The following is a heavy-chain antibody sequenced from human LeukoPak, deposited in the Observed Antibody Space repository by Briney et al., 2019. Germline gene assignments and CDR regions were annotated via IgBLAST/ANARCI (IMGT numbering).Heavy chain of an antibody. D-gene: IGHD1-1*01. V-gene: IGHV1-2*02. CDR1: VYTFTDYY. CDR3: ARAPHWNDDTFDI. J-gene: IGHJ3*02. Sequence: ASVNVSCKASVYTFTDYYIHWVRQAPGQGLQWMGWINPNSGATNYAQKFQGRVTITSDTSISTAYMELSRLRSDDTAVYYCARAPHWNDDTFDIWGQGTMVTVSS. CDR2: INPNSGAT.